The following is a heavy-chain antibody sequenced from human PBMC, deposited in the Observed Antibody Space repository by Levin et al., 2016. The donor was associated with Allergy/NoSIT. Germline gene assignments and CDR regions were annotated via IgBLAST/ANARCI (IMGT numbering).Heavy chain of an antibody. D-gene: IGHD2-2*02. J-gene: IGHJ6*02. CDR1: GGTFNTYT. Sequence: SVKVSCKASGGTFNTYTMNWVRQAPGQGLEWMGGTIPFFGTTNYAHSFQGRVTITADESTSTAYMELSSLRSEDTAVYYCARGLCSSSSCYMSYYYGMDVWGQGTTVTVSS. CDR2: TIPFFGTT. V-gene: IGHV1-69*13. CDR3: ARGLCSSSSCYMSYYYGMDV.